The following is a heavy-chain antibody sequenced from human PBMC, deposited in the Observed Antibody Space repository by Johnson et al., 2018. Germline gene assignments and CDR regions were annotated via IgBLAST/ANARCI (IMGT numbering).Heavy chain of an antibody. J-gene: IGHJ3*02. Sequence: QVQLQESGPGLVKPSETLSLICTVSGGSISSYYWSWIRQPPGKGLEWIGYIYYSGSTNYNPSLKSRVTISVDTSKNQFSLKLSSVTAADTAVYYCARVGERMIVVVHDAFDIWGQGTMVTVSS. D-gene: IGHD3-22*01. CDR1: GGSISSYY. CDR2: IYYSGST. V-gene: IGHV4-59*01. CDR3: ARVGERMIVVVHDAFDI.